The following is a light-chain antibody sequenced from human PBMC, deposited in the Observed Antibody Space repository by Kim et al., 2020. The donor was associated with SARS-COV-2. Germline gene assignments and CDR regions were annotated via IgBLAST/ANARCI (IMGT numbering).Light chain of an antibody. CDR2: VNNDGTH. V-gene: IGLV4-69*01. CDR3: QTWDTDIRV. J-gene: IGLJ3*02. CDR1: SGHSSYA. Sequence: QLVLTQSPSASASLGASVKLTCTLSSGHSSYAITWHQQRPEKGPRYLMKVNNDGTHTKGDGIPDRFSGSSSGAERYLTISSLQSEDEADYYCQTWDTDIRVFGGGTQLTVL.